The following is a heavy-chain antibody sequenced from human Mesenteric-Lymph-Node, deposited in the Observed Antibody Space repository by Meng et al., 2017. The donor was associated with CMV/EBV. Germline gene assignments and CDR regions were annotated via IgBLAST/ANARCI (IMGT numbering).Heavy chain of an antibody. V-gene: IGHV3-11*01. CDR3: ARDRTIFGVQMDV. CDR2: ISGTAYTI. CDR1: GFTFSDYS. D-gene: IGHD3-3*01. Sequence: GESLKISCAASGFTFSDYSMNWIRQAPGKGLEWISHISGTAYTIYYADSVKGRFTISRDNAKNSVYLQMDSLRAEDTAVYYCARDRTIFGVQMDVWGQGTTVTVSS. J-gene: IGHJ6*02.